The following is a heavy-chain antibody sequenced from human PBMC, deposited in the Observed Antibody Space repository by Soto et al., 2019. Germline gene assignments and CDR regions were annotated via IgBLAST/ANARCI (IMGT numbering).Heavy chain of an antibody. CDR3: ARVSGYYLPDY. J-gene: IGHJ4*02. D-gene: IGHD5-12*01. CDR2: INAGNGNT. V-gene: IGHV1-3*01. Sequence: QRLEWMGWINAGNGNTKYSQKFQGRVTITRDTSASTAYMELSSLRSEDTAVYYCARVSGYYLPDYWGQGTLVTVSS.